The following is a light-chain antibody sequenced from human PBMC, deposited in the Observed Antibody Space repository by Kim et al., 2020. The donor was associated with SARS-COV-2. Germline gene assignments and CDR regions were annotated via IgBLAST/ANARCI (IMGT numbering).Light chain of an antibody. CDR3: QQYGNSPIT. V-gene: IGKV3-20*01. CDR1: QSVSSSY. Sequence: SPEERAHISCRASQSVSSSYLAWYQQKPGQAPRLLIYGASSRATGIPDRFSGSGSGTDFTLTISRLEPEDFVVYYCQQYGNSPITFGQGTRLEIK. CDR2: GAS. J-gene: IGKJ5*01.